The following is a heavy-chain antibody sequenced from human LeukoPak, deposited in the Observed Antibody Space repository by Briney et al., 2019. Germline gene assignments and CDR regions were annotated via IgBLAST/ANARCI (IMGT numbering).Heavy chain of an antibody. CDR2: ISGSGGST. CDR1: GFTFSSYG. Sequence: GGTLRLSCAASGFTFSSYGMSWVRQAPGKGLEWVSAISGSGGSTYYADSVKGRFTISRDNAKNSLYLQMNSLRAEDTALYYCAKDKDSSGWYYFDYWGQGTLVTVSS. V-gene: IGHV3-23*01. D-gene: IGHD6-19*01. J-gene: IGHJ4*02. CDR3: AKDKDSSGWYYFDY.